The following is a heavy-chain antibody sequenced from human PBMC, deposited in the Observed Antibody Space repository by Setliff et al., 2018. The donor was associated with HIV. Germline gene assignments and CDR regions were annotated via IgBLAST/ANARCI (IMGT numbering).Heavy chain of an antibody. D-gene: IGHD2-21*02. CDR1: GGSFSGYY. V-gene: IGHV4-34*01. CDR2: VDYTGST. Sequence: PSETLSLTCAVYGGSFSGYYWGWVRQPPGKGLEWVGNVDYTGSTYYNPSLKSRVTISVDTSKNQFSLRLNSVTAADTAVYYCARQGNIVVVTSFDYWGQGTLVTVSS. J-gene: IGHJ4*02. CDR3: ARQGNIVVVTSFDY.